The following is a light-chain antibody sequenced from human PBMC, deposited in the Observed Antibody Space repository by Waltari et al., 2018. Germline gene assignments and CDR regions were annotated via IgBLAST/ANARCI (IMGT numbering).Light chain of an antibody. J-gene: IGKJ4*01. Sequence: DIQMTQSPSTLSASVGDRVTITCRASQSVSHWLALSQQKPGKAPKLLISKASSLEKEVPSRFSGSGSGTEFTLTITNLQPDDFATFYCQRYDDYPPTFGGGTKVEIK. CDR3: QRYDDYPPT. V-gene: IGKV1-5*03. CDR2: KAS. CDR1: QSVSHW.